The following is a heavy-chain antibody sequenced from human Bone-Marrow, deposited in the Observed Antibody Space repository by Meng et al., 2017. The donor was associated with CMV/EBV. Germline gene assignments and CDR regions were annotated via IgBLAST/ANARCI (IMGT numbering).Heavy chain of an antibody. J-gene: IGHJ5*02. V-gene: IGHV4-39*07. Sequence: SETLSLTCTVSGGSISSSSYYWGWIRQPPGKGLEWIGSIYYSGSTYYNPSLKSRVTISVDTSKNQFSLKLSSVTAADTAVYYCARGFRPYRFDPWGQGTLVTVSS. CDR1: GGSISSSSYY. D-gene: IGHD6-6*01. CDR3: ARGFRPYRFDP. CDR2: IYYSGST.